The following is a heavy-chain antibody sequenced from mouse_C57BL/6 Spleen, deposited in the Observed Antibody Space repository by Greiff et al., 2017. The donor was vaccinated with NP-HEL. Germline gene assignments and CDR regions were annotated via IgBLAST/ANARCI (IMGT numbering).Heavy chain of an antibody. Sequence: VKLQESGAELVRPGTSVKVSCKASGYAFTNYLIEWVKQRPGQGLEWIGVINPGSGGTNYNEKFKGKATLTADKSSSTAYMQLSSLTSEDSAVYFCARDGLRGSYFAYWGQGTLVTVSA. V-gene: IGHV1-54*01. D-gene: IGHD1-1*02. J-gene: IGHJ3*01. CDR2: INPGSGGT. CDR3: ARDGLRGSYFAY. CDR1: GYAFTNYL.